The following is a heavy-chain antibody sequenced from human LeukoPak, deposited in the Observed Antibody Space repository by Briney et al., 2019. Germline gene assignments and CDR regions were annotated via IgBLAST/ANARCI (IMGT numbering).Heavy chain of an antibody. V-gene: IGHV3-21*04. CDR3: AKGVGYYYDTVAAH. D-gene: IGHD3-22*01. J-gene: IGHJ4*02. CDR2: ISSSSNHI. CDR1: GFSFRTYS. Sequence: GGSLRLSCAASGFSFRTYSMNWVRQAPGKGLEWVSSISSSSNHISYADSVKGRFTISRDNAKNSLYLQMNSLRAEDTALYYCAKGVGYYYDTVAAHWGQGTLVTVSS.